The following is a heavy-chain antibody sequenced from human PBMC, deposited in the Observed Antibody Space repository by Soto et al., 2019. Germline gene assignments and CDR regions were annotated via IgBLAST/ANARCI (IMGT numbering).Heavy chain of an antibody. CDR1: GGSISDYY. V-gene: IGHV4-59*01. D-gene: IGHD6-13*01. J-gene: IGHJ5*02. CDR3: VRLIAVAGTSDWFDP. Sequence: SETLSLTCTVSGGSISDYYWSWIRQPPGKGLEWIGYIYYSGSTNYNPSLKSRVTISVDTSKNQFSLRLTSVTAADTAVYYCVRLIAVAGTSDWFDPWGQGTLVTVSS. CDR2: IYYSGST.